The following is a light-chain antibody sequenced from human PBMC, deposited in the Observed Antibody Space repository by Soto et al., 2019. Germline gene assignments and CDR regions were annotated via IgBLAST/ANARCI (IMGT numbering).Light chain of an antibody. V-gene: IGLV2-14*01. CDR3: SSYTSSSTL. CDR1: SSDVGGYKY. J-gene: IGLJ1*01. CDR2: DVS. Sequence: QSALTQPASVSGSPGQSITISCTGTSSDVGGYKYVSWYQQHPGKAPKLIIYDVSDRPSGISNRFSGSKSGNKASLTISGLQAEDEDDYYCSSYTSSSTLFGTGTKVTVL.